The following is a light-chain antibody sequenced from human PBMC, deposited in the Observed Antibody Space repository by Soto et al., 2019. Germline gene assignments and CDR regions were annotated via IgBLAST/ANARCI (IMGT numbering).Light chain of an antibody. CDR1: SSDIGDYNY. V-gene: IGLV2-14*01. CDR2: EVT. CDR3: ISFRGTDSPYV. Sequence: QSALTQPASVSGSPGQSITISCTGASSDIGDYNYVSWYQQHPGKAPKLIISEVTNRPSGVSNRFSGSKSGNTASLTISGLQAEDEADYYYISFRGTDSPYVFGTGTKLTVL. J-gene: IGLJ1*01.